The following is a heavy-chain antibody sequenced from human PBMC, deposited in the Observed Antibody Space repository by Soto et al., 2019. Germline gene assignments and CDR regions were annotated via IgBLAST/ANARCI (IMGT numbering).Heavy chain of an antibody. D-gene: IGHD3-16*01. CDR3: AKDWSGGASDV. CDR1: GFSFSVFA. Sequence: EVDLLESGGGLAQPGGSRRLSCSASGFSFSVFAMTWVRQAPGKGLEWVSRISGSGGSTYYADSVNGRFTISRDNSKNMLYLQMNSLRGEDTAVYYCAKDWSGGASDVWGQGTMVIVSS. CDR2: ISGSGGST. V-gene: IGHV3-23*01. J-gene: IGHJ3*01.